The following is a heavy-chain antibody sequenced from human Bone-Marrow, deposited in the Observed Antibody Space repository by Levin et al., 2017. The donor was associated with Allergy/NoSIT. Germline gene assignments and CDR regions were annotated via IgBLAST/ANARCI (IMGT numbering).Heavy chain of an antibody. Sequence: ASVKVSCKASGYTFTNYYMYWVRQAPGQGLEWMGMIIPRDGSTSYKHNFQGRVTITRDTSTSTVYMHLSSLRSEDMAVYYCARGPRPTSGTTWGIDYWGRGTLVTVSS. J-gene: IGHJ4*02. CDR2: IIPRDGST. CDR1: GYTFTNYY. D-gene: IGHD4-11*01. V-gene: IGHV1-46*01. CDR3: ARGPRPTSGTTWGIDY.